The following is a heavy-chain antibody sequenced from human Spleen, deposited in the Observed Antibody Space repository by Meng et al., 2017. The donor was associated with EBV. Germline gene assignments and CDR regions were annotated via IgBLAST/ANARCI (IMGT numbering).Heavy chain of an antibody. J-gene: IGHJ5*02. CDR3: AIIPYSNA. CDR2: ISDTGDNK. V-gene: IGHV3-30-3*01. Sequence: QGQLVEAGGGVVQPGRSLRLTCAAAGFDFDPYAVHWVRQAPGKGLEWVALISDTGDNKYFADSVRGRFTISRDNSKNMISLQMNSLRPGDTATYYCAIIPYSNAWGQGTLVTVSS. D-gene: IGHD4-11*01. CDR1: GFDFDPYA.